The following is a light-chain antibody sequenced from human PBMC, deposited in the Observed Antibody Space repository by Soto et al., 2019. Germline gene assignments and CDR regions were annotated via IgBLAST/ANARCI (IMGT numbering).Light chain of an antibody. J-gene: IGKJ1*01. CDR2: DAS. CDR1: QNINSW. Sequence: DIQMTQSPSTLSASVGDRVSITCRASQNINSWLAWFQQKPGKVPMLLIYDASPLASGVPARFSGSGSGTEFTLTISSLQPDDFATYYCQQYNTFWTFGQGPKVDIK. CDR3: QQYNTFWT. V-gene: IGKV1-5*01.